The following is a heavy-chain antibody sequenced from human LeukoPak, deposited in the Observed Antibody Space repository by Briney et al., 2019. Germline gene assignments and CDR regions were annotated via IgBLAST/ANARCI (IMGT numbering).Heavy chain of an antibody. CDR1: GYSFTSYW. CDR2: IYPGDSDT. CDR3: ARRNYYGSGSSAYYYGMDV. V-gene: IGHV5-51*01. J-gene: IGHJ6*02. D-gene: IGHD3-10*01. Sequence: GESLKISCKGSGYSFTSYWIGWVRQMPGQGLEWMGIIYPGDSDTRYSPSFQGQVTISADKSISTAYLQWSSLKASDTAMYYCARRNYYGSGSSAYYYGMDVWGQGTTVTVSS.